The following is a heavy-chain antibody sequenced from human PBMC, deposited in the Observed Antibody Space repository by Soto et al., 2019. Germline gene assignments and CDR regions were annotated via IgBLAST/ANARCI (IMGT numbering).Heavy chain of an antibody. D-gene: IGHD6-19*01. J-gene: IGHJ3*02. V-gene: IGHV3-9*01. CDR1: GFTFDDYA. Sequence: EVQLVESGGGLVQPGRSLRLSCAASGFTFDDYAMHWVRQAPGKGLEWVSGISWNSGSIGYADSVKGRFTISRDNAKNYLYLQMNSLRAEDTALYYCAKDRVWIAVAGMGGAFDIWGQGTMVTVSS. CDR3: AKDRVWIAVAGMGGAFDI. CDR2: ISWNSGSI.